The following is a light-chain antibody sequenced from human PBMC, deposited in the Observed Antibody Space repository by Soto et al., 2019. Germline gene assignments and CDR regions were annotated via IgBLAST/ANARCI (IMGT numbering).Light chain of an antibody. CDR1: QSISSSF. Sequence: EIIMTQCPATLSVSPGERASLCCWSSQSISSSFLAWYQQKPGQAPRLLIYGASSRATGIPDRFSGTGSGTDFTLTIIRLEPEDFAVYYCQQYDNSPITFGQGTRLEIK. J-gene: IGKJ5*01. CDR2: GAS. CDR3: QQYDNSPIT. V-gene: IGKV3-20*01.